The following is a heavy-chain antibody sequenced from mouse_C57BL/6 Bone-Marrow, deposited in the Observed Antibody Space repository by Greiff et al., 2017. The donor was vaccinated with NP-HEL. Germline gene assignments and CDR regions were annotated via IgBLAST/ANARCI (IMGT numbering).Heavy chain of an antibody. CDR3: ARSAHYYGSSYVWYFDV. D-gene: IGHD1-1*01. CDR1: GYAFSSYW. J-gene: IGHJ1*03. CDR2: IYPGDGDT. V-gene: IGHV1-80*01. Sequence: QVQLQQSGAELVKPGASVKISCKASGYAFSSYWMNWVKQRPGKGLEWIGQIYPGDGDTNYNGKFKGKATLTADKSSSTAYMQLSSLTSEDSAVYFCARSAHYYGSSYVWYFDVWGTGTTVTVSS.